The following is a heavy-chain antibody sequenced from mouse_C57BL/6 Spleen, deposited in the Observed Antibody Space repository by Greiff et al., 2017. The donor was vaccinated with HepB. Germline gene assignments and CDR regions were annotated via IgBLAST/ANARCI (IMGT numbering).Heavy chain of an antibody. CDR3: ARAREFITTFDY. J-gene: IGHJ2*01. D-gene: IGHD1-1*01. CDR2: ISDGGSYT. V-gene: IGHV5-4*03. CDR1: GFTFSSYA. Sequence: EVKVVESGGGLVKPGGSLKLSCAASGFTFSSYAMSWVRQTPEKRLEWVATISDGGSYTYYPDNVKGRFTISRDNAKNNLYLQMSHLKSEDTAMYYCARAREFITTFDYWGQGTTLTVSS.